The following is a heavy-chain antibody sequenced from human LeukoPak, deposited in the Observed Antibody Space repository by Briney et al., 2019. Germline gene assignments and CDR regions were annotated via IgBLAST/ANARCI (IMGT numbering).Heavy chain of an antibody. CDR2: IYSGGST. V-gene: IGHV3-66*01. CDR3: AREIVGAMGLDAFDI. CDR1: GFTVSSNY. Sequence: GRSLRLSCAASGFTVSSNYMSWVRQAPGKGLEWVSVIYSGGSTYYADSVKGRFTISRDNSKNTLYLQMNSLRAEDTAVYYCAREIVGAMGLDAFDIWGQGTMVTVSS. J-gene: IGHJ3*02. D-gene: IGHD1-26*01.